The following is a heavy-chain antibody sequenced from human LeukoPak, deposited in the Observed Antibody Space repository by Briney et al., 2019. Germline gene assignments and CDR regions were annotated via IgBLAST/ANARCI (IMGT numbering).Heavy chain of an antibody. V-gene: IGHV3-48*04. CDR3: ARDRVEVVVVAAIYYYYGMDV. CDR1: GFRFSSYS. Sequence: GGSLRLSCAASGFRFSSYSMNWVRQAPGEGLEWVSYISHTGSTMSYADSVKGRFTISRDNARNSLYLQMNSLRAEDTAVYYCARDRVEVVVVAAIYYYYGMDVWGQGTTVTVSS. D-gene: IGHD2-15*01. J-gene: IGHJ6*02. CDR2: ISHTGSTM.